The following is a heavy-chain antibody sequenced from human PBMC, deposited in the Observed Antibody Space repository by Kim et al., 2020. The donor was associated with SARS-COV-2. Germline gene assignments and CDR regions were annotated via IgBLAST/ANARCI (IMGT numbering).Heavy chain of an antibody. CDR1: GFTVSSNY. Sequence: GGSLRLSCAASGFTVSSNYMSWVRQAPGKGLEWVSVIYSGGSTYYADSVKGRFTISRDNSKNTLYLQMNSLRAEDTAVYYCARVRYISYFDYWGQGTLVTVSS. J-gene: IGHJ4*02. CDR2: IYSGGST. V-gene: IGHV3-66*01. CDR3: ARVRYISYFDY. D-gene: IGHD1-26*01.